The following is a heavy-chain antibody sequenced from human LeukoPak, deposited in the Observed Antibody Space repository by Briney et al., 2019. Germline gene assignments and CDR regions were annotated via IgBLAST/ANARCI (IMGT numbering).Heavy chain of an antibody. CDR2: ITSSSSTI. Sequence: GGSLRLSCAASGFTFSTYTMNWVRQAPGKGLEWLSYITSSSSTIYYADSVKGRFTISRDNAKNSPYLQMNSLRDEDTAVYYCARDTDTVTTILDYWGQGTLVTVSS. D-gene: IGHD4-17*01. J-gene: IGHJ4*02. CDR3: ARDTDTVTTILDY. V-gene: IGHV3-48*02. CDR1: GFTFSTYT.